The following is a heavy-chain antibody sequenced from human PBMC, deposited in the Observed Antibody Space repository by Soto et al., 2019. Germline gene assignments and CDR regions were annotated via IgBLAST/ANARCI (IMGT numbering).Heavy chain of an antibody. CDR3: ARGTTVTTIEIWNNWFDP. V-gene: IGHV1-18*01. D-gene: IGHD4-4*01. CDR1: GNTFTSYD. CDR2: MNANNGNT. Sequence: GASVKVSCKASGNTFTSYDINWVRQATGQGPEWMGWMNANNGNTNYAQKLQGRVTMTTDTSTSTAYMELRSLRSDDTAVYYCARGTTVTTIEIWNNWFDPWGQGTLVTVSS. J-gene: IGHJ5*02.